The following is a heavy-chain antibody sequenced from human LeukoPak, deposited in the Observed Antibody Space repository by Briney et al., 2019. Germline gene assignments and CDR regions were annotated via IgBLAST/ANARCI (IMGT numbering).Heavy chain of an antibody. V-gene: IGHV3-7*03. CDR1: GFTFSSYW. J-gene: IGHJ5*02. CDR3: ARDLQFYYDSSGDRRNWFDP. CDR2: IRQHGSET. Sequence: PGGSLRLSCAASGFTFSSYWMSWVRQAPGKGLEWVANIRQHGSETHYVDSVKGRFTISRDNAKNSLYLQMNSLRSEDTAVYYCARDLQFYYDSSGDRRNWFDPWGQGTLVTVSS. D-gene: IGHD3-22*01.